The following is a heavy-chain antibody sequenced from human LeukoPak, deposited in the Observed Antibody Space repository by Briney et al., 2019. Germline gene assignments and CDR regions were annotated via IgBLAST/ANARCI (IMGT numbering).Heavy chain of an antibody. J-gene: IGHJ5*02. V-gene: IGHV3-21*01. Sequence: GGSLRLSCAASGFTFSSYTMNWVRQAPGKGLEWVSSITSSSSYIYYADSVKGRFTISRDNAKNSLYLQMNCLRAEDTAVYYCARDRVVVPAAIGWFDPWGQGTLVTVSS. CDR3: ARDRVVVPAAIGWFDP. CDR2: ITSSSSYI. D-gene: IGHD2-2*01. CDR1: GFTFSSYT.